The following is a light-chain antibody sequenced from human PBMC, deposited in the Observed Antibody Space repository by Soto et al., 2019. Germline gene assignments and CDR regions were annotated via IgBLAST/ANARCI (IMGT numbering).Light chain of an antibody. CDR2: EVS. Sequence: QSALTQPASVPGSPGQSITISCTGTSSDVGSYNLVSWYQQHPGKAPKLMIYEVSKRPSGVSNRFSGSKSGNTASLTISGLQAEDEADYSCCSYAGSSTFFVFGTGTKVTVL. CDR1: SSDVGSYNL. V-gene: IGLV2-23*02. CDR3: CSYAGSSTFFV. J-gene: IGLJ1*01.